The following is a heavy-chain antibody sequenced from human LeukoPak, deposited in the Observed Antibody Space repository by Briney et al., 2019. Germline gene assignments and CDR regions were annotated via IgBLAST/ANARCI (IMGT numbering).Heavy chain of an antibody. CDR2: INRSGDSI. V-gene: IGHV3-64D*06. Sequence: GGSLRLSCSASGFTFSSYAMHWARQAPGKGLEYVSAINRSGDSIYYADSVKGRISISRDNSKNTLYLQMSSLRAEDTAVYYCVKGTYTAAHWGQGTLVTVSS. J-gene: IGHJ4*02. CDR3: VKGTYTAAH. D-gene: IGHD1-14*01. CDR1: GFTFSSYA.